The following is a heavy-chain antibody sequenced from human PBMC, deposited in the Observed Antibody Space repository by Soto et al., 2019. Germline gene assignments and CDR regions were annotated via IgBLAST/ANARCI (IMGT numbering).Heavy chain of an antibody. CDR3: ARVFSGSYSDY. J-gene: IGHJ4*02. CDR1: GGSIRSNNW. CDR2: IFHSGST. D-gene: IGHD1-26*01. Sequence: SETLSLTCAVSGGSIRSNNWWSWVRQPPGKGLEWIGEIFHSGSTNYNPSLKTRVTISVDKSKNQFSLKLSSVTAADTAVYYCARVFSGSYSDYWGQGTLVTVS. V-gene: IGHV4-4*02.